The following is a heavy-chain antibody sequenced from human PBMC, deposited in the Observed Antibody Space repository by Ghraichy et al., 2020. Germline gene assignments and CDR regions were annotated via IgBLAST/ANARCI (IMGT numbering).Heavy chain of an antibody. V-gene: IGHV4-34*01. CDR2: INHSGST. CDR1: GGSFSGYY. Sequence: SETLSLTCAVYGGSFSGYYWSWIRQPPGKGLEWIGEINHSGSTNYNPSLKSRVTISVDTSKNQFSLKLSSVTAADTAVYYCARYLREGQWLVHPIDYWGQGTLVTVSS. D-gene: IGHD6-19*01. CDR3: ARYLREGQWLVHPIDY. J-gene: IGHJ4*02.